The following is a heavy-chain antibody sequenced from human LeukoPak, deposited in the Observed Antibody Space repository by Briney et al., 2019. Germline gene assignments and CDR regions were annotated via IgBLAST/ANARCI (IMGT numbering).Heavy chain of an antibody. CDR3: ATSLGPLTEY. Sequence: GGSLRLSCAASGFAFSSNWMHWVRQTPGKGLVWVSRINSGGSGTSYAASVEGRFTISRDNAKNTLYLQMNSLRVEDTAVYYCATSLGPLTEYWGQGTLVTVSS. CDR1: GFAFSSNW. CDR2: INSGGSGT. D-gene: IGHD7-27*01. J-gene: IGHJ4*02. V-gene: IGHV3-74*01.